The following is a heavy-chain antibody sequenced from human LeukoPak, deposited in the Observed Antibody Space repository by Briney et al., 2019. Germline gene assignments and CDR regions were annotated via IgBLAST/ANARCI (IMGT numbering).Heavy chain of an antibody. Sequence: GGSLRLSCAASGFTFSSYWMHWVRQAPGKGLVWVSRINSDGSSTDYADSVKGRFTISRDNAKNTLYVQMNSLRVEDTAVYYCARGLGATETYYSYYYMNVWGKGTTVTVSS. V-gene: IGHV3-74*01. D-gene: IGHD1-26*01. CDR1: GFTFSSYW. CDR3: ARGLGATETYYSYYYMNV. J-gene: IGHJ6*03. CDR2: INSDGSST.